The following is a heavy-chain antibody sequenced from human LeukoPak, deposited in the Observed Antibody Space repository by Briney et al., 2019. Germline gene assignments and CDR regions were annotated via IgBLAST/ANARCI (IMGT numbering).Heavy chain of an antibody. V-gene: IGHV3-7*01. J-gene: IGHJ4*02. Sequence: PGGSLRLSCAASGFTFTDYWMTWVRQVPGKGLEWVAYIHRGGSESYYVGSVKGRFTISRENAKNSLYLQMDSLRVEDTAVYYCARVGTWELQRVFDYWGQGTLVTVSS. D-gene: IGHD1-26*01. CDR1: GFTFTDYW. CDR2: IHRGGSES. CDR3: ARVGTWELQRVFDY.